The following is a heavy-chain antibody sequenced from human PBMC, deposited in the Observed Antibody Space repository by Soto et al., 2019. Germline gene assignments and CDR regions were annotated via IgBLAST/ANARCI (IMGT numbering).Heavy chain of an antibody. D-gene: IGHD2-15*01. CDR2: IVPKFGTS. V-gene: IGHV1-69*06. Sequence: QEHLVQSGAEVKKPGSSVKVSCRASGGIGSNYAISWVRQAPGQGLEWMGGIVPKFGTSNYAQRFKGRVTIAVDKSTTSVYMGLSSLRSQDTAIYYCAREMASGYSRTWFDPWGPGTLVTVSS. CDR3: AREMASGYSRTWFDP. CDR1: GGIGSNYA. J-gene: IGHJ5*02.